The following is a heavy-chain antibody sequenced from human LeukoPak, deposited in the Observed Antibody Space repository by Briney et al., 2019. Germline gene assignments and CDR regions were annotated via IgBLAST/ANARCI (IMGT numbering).Heavy chain of an antibody. CDR3: ARESKYCYHSSDYYYYVDS. Sequence: PSETLSLTCTVSGGPISSYYWSWIRQPPGKGLEWIGYIYYNGSTNYNPSLKSRVTISVDTSKNQFSLRLSSVTAADTAVYYCARESKYCYHSSDYYYYVDSWGQGTLVTVSS. CDR2: IYYNGST. V-gene: IGHV4-59*12. D-gene: IGHD3-22*01. J-gene: IGHJ4*02. CDR1: GGPISSYY.